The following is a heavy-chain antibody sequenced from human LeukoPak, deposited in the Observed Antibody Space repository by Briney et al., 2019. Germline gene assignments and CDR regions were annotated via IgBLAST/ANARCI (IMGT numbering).Heavy chain of an antibody. V-gene: IGHV3-21*01. D-gene: IGHD3-9*01. Sequence: GGSLRLSCAASGFTFSSYSMNWVRQAPGKRLEWVSSISSSSSYIYYADSVKGRSTISRDNAKNSLYLQMNSLRAEDTAVYYCARDGLRYFDWLFIWGQGTLVTVSS. CDR3: ARDGLRYFDWLFI. CDR1: GFTFSSYS. J-gene: IGHJ4*02. CDR2: ISSSSSYI.